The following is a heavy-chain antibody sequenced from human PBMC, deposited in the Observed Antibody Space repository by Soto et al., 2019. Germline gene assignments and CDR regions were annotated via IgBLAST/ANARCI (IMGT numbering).Heavy chain of an antibody. V-gene: IGHV4-61*01. D-gene: IGHD4-17*01. CDR2: ISYSGST. J-gene: IGHJ6*02. CDR1: GGSVSSGSYY. CDR3: AREPTTVTNYYYYALDV. Sequence: QVQLQESGPGLVKPSETLSLTCTVSGGSVSSGSYYWSWIRQPPGKGLEWIGYISYSGSTNYNPSLRRRLTISVDTSKNQCSLKLSSVTAADTAVYYCAREPTTVTNYYYYALDVWGQGTTVTVSS.